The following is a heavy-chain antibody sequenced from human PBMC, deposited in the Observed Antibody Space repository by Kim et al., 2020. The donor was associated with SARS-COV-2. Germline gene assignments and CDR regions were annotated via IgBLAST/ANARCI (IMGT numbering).Heavy chain of an antibody. V-gene: IGHV3-23*01. CDR2: ISGAADST. D-gene: IGHD3-10*01. J-gene: IGHJ5*02. CDR3: AKDLVEFGELFGWFDT. Sequence: GGSLRLSCAASGFTFSIYAMTWVRQTPGKGLEWVSGISGAADSTYYADSVKGRFTISRDNSKNTLYLQINILRAEDTAVYYCAKDLVEFGELFGWFDTWGQGTLVTVSS. CDR1: GFTFSIYA.